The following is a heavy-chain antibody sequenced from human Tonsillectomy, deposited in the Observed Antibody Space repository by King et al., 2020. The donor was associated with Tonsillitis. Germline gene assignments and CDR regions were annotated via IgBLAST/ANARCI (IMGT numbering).Heavy chain of an antibody. CDR1: GASISSYY. Sequence: VQLQESGPGLVKPSETLSLTCTVSGASISSYYWSWIRQPPGKGLEWIGYIYYSGSTNYNPSLKSRVTISVDTSKNQFSLKLISVTAADTAVYYCARGDGAPRITTSRGALDIWGQGTMVTVSS. J-gene: IGHJ3*02. CDR3: ARGDGAPRITTSRGALDI. D-gene: IGHD3-10*01. V-gene: IGHV4-59*01. CDR2: IYYSGST.